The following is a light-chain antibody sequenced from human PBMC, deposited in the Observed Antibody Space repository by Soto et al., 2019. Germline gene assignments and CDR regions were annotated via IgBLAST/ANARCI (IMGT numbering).Light chain of an antibody. Sequence: DIQMTQSPSTLSASVGDRVTITCRASQSISYWLDWYQQKPGKAPKLLIYKASSLESGVPSRFRGSGSGTEFTLTINSLQPDDFATYYCQQYNSYSTWTFGQGTKVEIK. V-gene: IGKV1-5*03. J-gene: IGKJ1*01. CDR1: QSISYW. CDR2: KAS. CDR3: QQYNSYSTWT.